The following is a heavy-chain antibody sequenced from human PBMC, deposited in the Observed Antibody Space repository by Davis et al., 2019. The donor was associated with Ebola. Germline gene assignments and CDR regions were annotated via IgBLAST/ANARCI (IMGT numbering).Heavy chain of an antibody. CDR2: INTNTGNP. D-gene: IGHD3-16*01. J-gene: IGHJ6*04. V-gene: IGHV7-4-1*02. Sequence: AASVKVSCKASGYTFISYAMNWVRQAPGQGLEWMGWINTNTGNPTYAQGFTGRFVFSLDTSVSTAYLQISSLKAEDTAVYFCAREGASLKHPASYYYYGMDVWGKGTTVTVSS. CDR3: AREGASLKHPASYYYYGMDV. CDR1: GYTFISYA.